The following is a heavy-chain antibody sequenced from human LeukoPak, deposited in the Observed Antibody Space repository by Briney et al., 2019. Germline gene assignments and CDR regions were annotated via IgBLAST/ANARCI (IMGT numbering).Heavy chain of an antibody. CDR1: GGSVISTNW. J-gene: IGHJ4*02. CDR3: AREGGFYRPLDY. V-gene: IGHV4-4*02. D-gene: IGHD3-3*01. CDR2: VHLDGRT. Sequence: SGTLSLTCGVTGGSVISTNWWTWVRQPPGKGLEWIGEVHLDGRTNYNPSLESRLTISVDLSENHVSLKLTSVTAADTAVYYCAREGGFYRPLDYSGQGTLVTVSS.